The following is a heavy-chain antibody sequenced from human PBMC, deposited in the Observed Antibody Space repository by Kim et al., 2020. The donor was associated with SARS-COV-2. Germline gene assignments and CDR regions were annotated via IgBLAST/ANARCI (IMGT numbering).Heavy chain of an antibody. D-gene: IGHD2-2*01. J-gene: IGHJ4*02. Sequence: ADSVKGRFTISRDNPKNTLYLQMNSLRAEDTAVYYCAKAYCSSISCYAQDYWGQGTLVTVSS. CDR3: AKAYCSSISCYAQDY. V-gene: IGHV3-23*01.